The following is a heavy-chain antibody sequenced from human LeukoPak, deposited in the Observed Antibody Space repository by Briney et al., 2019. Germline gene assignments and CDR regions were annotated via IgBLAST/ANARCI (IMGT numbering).Heavy chain of an antibody. V-gene: IGHV4-59*08. CDR3: ARHGPFIAVAAASPFDC. J-gene: IGHJ4*02. D-gene: IGHD6-19*01. Sequence: SETLSLTCAVSGGSIGTYYWSWIRQPPGKGLEWIAYISYSGTSYNPSLMSRATISLDMSKNHFSLNLSSVTASDTAVYYCARHGPFIAVAAASPFDCWGQGTLVTVSS. CDR1: GGSIGTYY. CDR2: ISYSGT.